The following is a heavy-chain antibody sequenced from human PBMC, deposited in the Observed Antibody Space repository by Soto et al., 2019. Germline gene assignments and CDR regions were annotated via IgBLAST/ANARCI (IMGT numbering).Heavy chain of an antibody. CDR3: ARGACSGGSCWFYFDH. CDR1: GGSIRSYY. J-gene: IGHJ4*02. D-gene: IGHD2-15*01. V-gene: IGHV4-59*01. Sequence: PSETLSLTCTVSGGSIRSYYWSWIRQPPGKGLEWIGHIYYSGSTNYNPSLKSRVTISVDMSKNQFSLKLSSVTAADTAVYYCARGACSGGSCWFYFDHRGQRALVTVSS. CDR2: IYYSGST.